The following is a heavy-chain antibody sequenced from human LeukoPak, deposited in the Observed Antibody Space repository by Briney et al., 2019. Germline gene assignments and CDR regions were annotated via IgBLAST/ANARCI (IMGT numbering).Heavy chain of an antibody. V-gene: IGHV1-69*05. J-gene: IGHJ5*02. CDR3: ARGYAAAINNWFDP. CDR2: IIPIFGTA. D-gene: IGHD2-2*01. Sequence: SVKVSCKASGGTFSSYAISWVRQAPGQGLEWMGRIIPIFGTANYAQKFQGRVTITTDESTSTAYMELSSLRSEDTAVCYCARGYAAAINNWFDPWGQGTLVTVSS. CDR1: GGTFSSYA.